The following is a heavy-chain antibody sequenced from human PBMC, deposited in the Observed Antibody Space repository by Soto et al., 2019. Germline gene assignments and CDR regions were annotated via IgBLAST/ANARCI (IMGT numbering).Heavy chain of an antibody. Sequence: PSETLSLTCTASGGSFSSYYWAWIRQHPGTGLEWIGYIYHSGSTNYNPSLKSRVIISLDTSKSQFSLMLSSMTASDTAVYYCSGERYSYGSSAFDFWGPGVLVTVSS. D-gene: IGHD5-18*01. J-gene: IGHJ4*01. CDR3: SGERYSYGSSAFDF. V-gene: IGHV4-59*01. CDR2: IYHSGST. CDR1: GGSFSSYY.